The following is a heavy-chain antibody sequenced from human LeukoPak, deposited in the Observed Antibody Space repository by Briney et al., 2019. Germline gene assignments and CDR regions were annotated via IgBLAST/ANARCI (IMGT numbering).Heavy chain of an antibody. D-gene: IGHD6-13*01. J-gene: IGHJ4*02. V-gene: IGHV3-74*01. Sequence: GGSLRLSCAASGFTFSSYWMHWVRQAPGKGLGWVSRINSDGSSTSYADSVKGRFTISRDNAKNTLYLQMNSLRAEDTAVYYCARTGAAGSAFGGDWGQGTLVTVSS. CDR3: ARTGAAGSAFGGD. CDR2: INSDGSST. CDR1: GFTFSSYW.